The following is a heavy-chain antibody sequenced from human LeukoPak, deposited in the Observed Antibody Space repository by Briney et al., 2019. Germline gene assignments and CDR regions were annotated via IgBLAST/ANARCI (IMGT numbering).Heavy chain of an antibody. Sequence: PGGSLRLSCAASGFTLSLYAMSWVRQAPGKGLEWVSATSSSDSGTYYADSVRGRFTISRDNSKNRLYLQMSRLRAEDAAVYYCAKAPVTSCRGAYCYPFDSWGQGTLVTVSS. J-gene: IGHJ4*02. D-gene: IGHD2-21*01. CDR2: TSSSDSGT. V-gene: IGHV3-23*01. CDR3: AKAPVTSCRGAYCYPFDS. CDR1: GFTLSLYA.